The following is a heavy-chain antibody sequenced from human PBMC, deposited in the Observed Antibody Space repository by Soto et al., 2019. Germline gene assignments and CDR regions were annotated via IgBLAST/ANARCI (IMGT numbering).Heavy chain of an antibody. Sequence: QVHLVQSGAEVKKPGASVKVSCKASGYTFTNYGVTWVRQAPGQGLEWMGWITPYNGNTHYAQKVQGRVTMTPDTCTSTAYMELWSLRSDDTAVYYCARAGDYRSFYFLDYWGQGTLVTVSS. D-gene: IGHD3-10*01. V-gene: IGHV1-18*01. J-gene: IGHJ4*02. CDR1: GYTFTNYG. CDR2: ITPYNGNT. CDR3: ARAGDYRSFYFLDY.